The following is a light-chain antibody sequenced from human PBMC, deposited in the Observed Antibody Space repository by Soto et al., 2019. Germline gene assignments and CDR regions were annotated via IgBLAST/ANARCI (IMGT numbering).Light chain of an antibody. V-gene: IGLV2-14*01. CDR1: SSDVGGYNL. CDR3: NSFTSNTTVV. Sequence: QSALTQPASVSGSPGQSITISCTGTSSDVGGYNLVSWYQQHPGKAPKLIIFEVSKRPSGVSNRFSGSKSGNTAPLTISGLQAEDEADYYCNSFTSNTTVVFGGGTQLTVL. CDR2: EVS. J-gene: IGLJ2*01.